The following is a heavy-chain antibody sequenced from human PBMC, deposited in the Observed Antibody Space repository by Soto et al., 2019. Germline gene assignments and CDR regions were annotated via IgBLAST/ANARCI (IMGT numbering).Heavy chain of an antibody. CDR3: ARDPGYSSGWYFLDY. CDR1: GFSFSDHY. Sequence: EVQLVESGGGLVQPGGSLRLSCAASGFSFSDHYMDWVRQAPGKGLEWVGRSRNKANSYTTEYAASVKGRFTISRDDSKNSLYLQMNSLKTEDTAVYYCARDPGYSSGWYFLDYWGQGTLVTVSS. J-gene: IGHJ4*02. V-gene: IGHV3-72*01. D-gene: IGHD6-19*01. CDR2: SRNKANSYTT.